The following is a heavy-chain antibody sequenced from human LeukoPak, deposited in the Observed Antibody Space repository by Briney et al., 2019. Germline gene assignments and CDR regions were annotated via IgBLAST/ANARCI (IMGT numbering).Heavy chain of an antibody. CDR3: ARERVGNVRGISHDAFDV. V-gene: IGHV3-20*04. CDR2: INWNGGST. CDR1: GFTFDDYG. J-gene: IGHJ3*01. Sequence: PGGSLRLSCAASGFTFDDYGMSWVRQAPGKGLEWASGINWNGGSTGYADSVKGRFTIHRDNAKKSLDLQMNSLRAEDTAVYYCARERVGNVRGISHDAFDVWGQGTRVTVAS. D-gene: IGHD3-10*01.